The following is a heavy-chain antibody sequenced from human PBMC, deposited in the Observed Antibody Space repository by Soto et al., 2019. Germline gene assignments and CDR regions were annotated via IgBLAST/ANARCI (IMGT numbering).Heavy chain of an antibody. J-gene: IGHJ4*02. CDR1: GFTFSSYA. CDR3: ATNFHDYGDYVGNFDY. Sequence: GGSLRLSCAASGFTFSSYAMSWVRQAPGKGLEWVSAISGSGGSTYYADSVKGRFTISRDNSKNTLYLQMNSLRAEDTAVYYCATNFHDYGDYVGNFDYWGQGTLVTVSS. CDR2: ISGSGGST. V-gene: IGHV3-23*01. D-gene: IGHD4-17*01.